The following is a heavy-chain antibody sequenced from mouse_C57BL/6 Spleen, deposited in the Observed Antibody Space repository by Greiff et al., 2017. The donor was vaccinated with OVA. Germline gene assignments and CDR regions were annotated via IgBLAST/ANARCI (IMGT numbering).Heavy chain of an antibody. J-gene: IGHJ3*01. D-gene: IGHD2-4*01. CDR2: INPSSGYT. Sequence: VKLQESGADLARPGASVKMSCKASGYTFTSYTMHWVKQRPGQGLEWIGYINPSSGYTKYNQKFKDKATLTADKSSSTAYMQLSSLTSEDAAVYYCARYWDYEDFAYWGQGTLVTVSA. V-gene: IGHV1-4*01. CDR3: ARYWDYEDFAY. CDR1: GYTFTSYT.